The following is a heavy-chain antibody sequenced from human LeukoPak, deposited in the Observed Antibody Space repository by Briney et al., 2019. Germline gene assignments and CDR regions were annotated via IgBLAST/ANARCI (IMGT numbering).Heavy chain of an antibody. Sequence: SETLSLTCTVSGGSISSYYWSWIRPPPGKGLEWIGYIYYSGSTNYNPSLKSRVTISVDTSKNQFSLKLSSVTAADTAVYYCARHPLYCTNGVCRYYYYYMDVWGKGTTVTVSS. CDR1: GGSISSYY. CDR3: ARHPLYCTNGVCRYYYYYMDV. D-gene: IGHD2-8*01. J-gene: IGHJ6*03. CDR2: IYYSGST. V-gene: IGHV4-59*08.